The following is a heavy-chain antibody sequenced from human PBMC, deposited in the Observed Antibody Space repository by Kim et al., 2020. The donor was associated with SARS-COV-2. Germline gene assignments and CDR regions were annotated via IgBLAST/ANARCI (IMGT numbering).Heavy chain of an antibody. D-gene: IGHD3-10*01. CDR1: GYTFTSYG. J-gene: IGHJ5*02. CDR3: ARDPHRLLWFGELRRFDP. V-gene: IGHV1-18*01. Sequence: ASVKVSCKASGYTFTSYGISWVRQAPGQGLEWMGWISAYNGNTNYAQKLQGRVTMTTDTSTSTAYMELRSLRSDDTAVYYCARDPHRLLWFGELRRFDPWGQGTLVTVSS. CDR2: ISAYNGNT.